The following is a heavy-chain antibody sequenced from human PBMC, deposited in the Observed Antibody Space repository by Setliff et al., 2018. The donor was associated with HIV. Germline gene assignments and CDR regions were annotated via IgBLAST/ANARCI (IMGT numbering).Heavy chain of an antibody. CDR2: INPDSGGT. Sequence: ASVKVSCKASTFTLNGYFLHWVRQAPGQGLEWMGWINPDSGGTNYAPKFQGRVTMTRDTSISTAYMEVSRLRSDDTAVYYCARDHCSSSGCYEYSYYGMDVWGQGTTVTVSS. V-gene: IGHV1-2*02. D-gene: IGHD2-2*01. J-gene: IGHJ6*02. CDR3: ARDHCSSSGCYEYSYYGMDV. CDR1: TFTLNGYF.